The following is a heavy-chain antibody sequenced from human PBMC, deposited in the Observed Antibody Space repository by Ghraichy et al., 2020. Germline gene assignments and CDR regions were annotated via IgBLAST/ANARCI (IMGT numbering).Heavy chain of an antibody. CDR1: GYSFTSYW. CDR2: IYPGDSDT. CDR3: ARQGQDDFWSGYSQH. V-gene: IGHV5-51*01. D-gene: IGHD3-3*01. Sequence: GESLNISCKGSGYSFTSYWIGWVRQIPGKGLEWMGIIYPGDSDTRYSPSFQGQVTISADKSISTAYLQWSSLKASDTAMYYCARQGQDDFWSGYSQHWGQGTLVTVSS. J-gene: IGHJ4*02.